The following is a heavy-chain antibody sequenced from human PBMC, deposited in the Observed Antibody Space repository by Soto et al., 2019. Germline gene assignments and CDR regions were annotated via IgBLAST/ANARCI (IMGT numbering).Heavy chain of an antibody. V-gene: IGHV3-13*01. CDR3: AKSQEVGAHFFDS. D-gene: IGHD2-15*01. Sequence: GGSLRLSCEASGFPFSGLDMHWVRQPKGKPLEWVASIGTADDTYYAVSVKGRFTISRDKAKNSLSLQMSSLRAGDTAVYFCAKSQEVGAHFFDSWGQGTQVTVS. J-gene: IGHJ4*02. CDR2: IGTADDT. CDR1: GFPFSGLD.